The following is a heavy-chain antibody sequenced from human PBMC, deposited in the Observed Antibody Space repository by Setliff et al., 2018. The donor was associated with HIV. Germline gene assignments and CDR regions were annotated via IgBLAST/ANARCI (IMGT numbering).Heavy chain of an antibody. Sequence: GASVKVSCKASGGTSSTHAMNWVRLAPGQGLEWIGQIISILEITDYAQKLQGRVTITADGPTNTFYMELSGLRSDDTAVYYCAGPRGDEAFDIWGQGTMVTVSS. CDR2: IISILEIT. J-gene: IGHJ3*02. V-gene: IGHV1-69*10. D-gene: IGHD3-10*01. CDR1: GGTSSTHA. CDR3: AGPRGDEAFDI.